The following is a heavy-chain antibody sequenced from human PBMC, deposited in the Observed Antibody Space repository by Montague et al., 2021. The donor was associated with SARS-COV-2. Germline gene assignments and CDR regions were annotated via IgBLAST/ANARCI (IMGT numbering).Heavy chain of an antibody. CDR1: GGSFSTYS. J-gene: IGHJ6*03. Sequence: SETLSLTCAVHGGSFSTYSWNWIRQPPGKGLEWIGEIHHGGSTNYNPSLKSRVTISADTSKNHFSLTLTSVAAADTAVYYCARLGDGVVPSPILGVGPYYSYYYMDVWGKGTTVTVSS. CDR2: IHHGGST. D-gene: IGHD3-10*01. V-gene: IGHV4-34*01. CDR3: ARLGDGVVPSPILGVGPYYSYYYMDV.